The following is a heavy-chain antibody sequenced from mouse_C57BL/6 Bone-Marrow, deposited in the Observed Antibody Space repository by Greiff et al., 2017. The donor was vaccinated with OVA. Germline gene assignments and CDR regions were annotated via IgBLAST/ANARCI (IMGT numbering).Heavy chain of an antibody. CDR1: GFSFNTYA. CDR2: IRSKSNNYAT. D-gene: IGHD2-2*01. V-gene: IGHV10-1*01. CDR3: VRPGGYDPFAY. J-gene: IGHJ3*01. Sequence: DAGGGLVQPTGSLKLSCAASGFSFNTYAMNWVRQAPGKGLEWVARIRSKSNNYATYYADSVKDRFTISRDDSESMLYLQMNNLKTEDTAMYYCVRPGGYDPFAYWGQGTLVTVSA.